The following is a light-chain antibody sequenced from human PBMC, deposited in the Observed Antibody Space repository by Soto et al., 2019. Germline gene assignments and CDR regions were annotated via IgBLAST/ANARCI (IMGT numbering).Light chain of an antibody. CDR1: QSVNTN. CDR3: QQHNDWPLT. V-gene: IGKV3-15*01. Sequence: EIVMTQSPATLSVSPGETATLSCRASQSVNTNLAWYQQKAGQAPRLLIYRISTRATGIPARFSGSGSGTEFTLTIYSLQSEDVAIYYCQQHNDWPLTFGGGTKVEIK. CDR2: RIS. J-gene: IGKJ4*01.